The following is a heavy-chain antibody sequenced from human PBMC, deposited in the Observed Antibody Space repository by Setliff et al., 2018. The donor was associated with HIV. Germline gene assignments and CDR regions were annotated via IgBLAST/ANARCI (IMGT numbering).Heavy chain of an antibody. CDR1: GYNFTSNW. J-gene: IGHJ6*02. Sequence: GESLKISCKGSGYNFTSNWIGWVRQMPGKGLEWMGIIYPGDSDTRYSPSFQGQVTISADKSISTAYLQWSSLKAPDTAMYYCARRSGYDWGGAYYYGMDVWGQGTTVTV. V-gene: IGHV5-51*01. D-gene: IGHD5-12*01. CDR2: IYPGDSDT. CDR3: ARRSGYDWGGAYYYGMDV.